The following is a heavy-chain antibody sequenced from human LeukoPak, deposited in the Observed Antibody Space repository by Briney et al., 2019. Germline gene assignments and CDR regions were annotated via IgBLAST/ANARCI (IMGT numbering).Heavy chain of an antibody. CDR3: ARANTARINWFDP. J-gene: IGHJ5*02. D-gene: IGHD5-18*01. CDR2: INSDGSST. V-gene: IGHV3-74*01. CDR1: GFTFSSYW. Sequence: GGSLRLSCAASGFTFSSYWMHWVRQAPGKGLVWVSRINSDGSSTSYADSVKGRFTISRDNAKNSLYLQMNSLRAEDTAVYYCARANTARINWFDPWGQGTLVTVSS.